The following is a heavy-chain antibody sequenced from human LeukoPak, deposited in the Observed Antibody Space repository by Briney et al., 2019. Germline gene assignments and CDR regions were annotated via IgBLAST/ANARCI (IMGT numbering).Heavy chain of an antibody. D-gene: IGHD6-13*01. V-gene: IGHV3-48*01. J-gene: IGHJ4*02. Sequence: GGSLRLSCAASGFTFSSYSMNWVRQAPGKGLEWVSYISSSSTIYYADSVKGRFTISRDNAKNSLYLQMNSLRAEDTAVYYCARVPYSSSWVFDYWGQGTLVTVSS. CDR1: GFTFSSYS. CDR2: ISSSSTI. CDR3: ARVPYSSSWVFDY.